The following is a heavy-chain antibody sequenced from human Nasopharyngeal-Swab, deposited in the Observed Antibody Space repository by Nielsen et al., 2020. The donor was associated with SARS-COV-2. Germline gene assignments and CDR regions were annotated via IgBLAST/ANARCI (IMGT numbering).Heavy chain of an antibody. CDR2: INSDGSST. Sequence: GESLKISCAASGFTFSSYWMHWVRQAPGKGLVWVSRINSDGSSTSYADSVKGRFTISRDNAKNTLHLQMNSLRAEDTAVYYCARGPIWESGYRGLDYWGQGILVTVSS. CDR1: GFTFSSYW. J-gene: IGHJ4*02. D-gene: IGHD3-3*01. V-gene: IGHV3-74*01. CDR3: ARGPIWESGYRGLDY.